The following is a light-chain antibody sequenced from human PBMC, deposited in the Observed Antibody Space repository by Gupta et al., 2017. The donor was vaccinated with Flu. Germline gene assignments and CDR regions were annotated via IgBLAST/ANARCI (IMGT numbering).Light chain of an antibody. J-gene: IGKJ2*03. V-gene: IGKV3-20*01. CDR1: QNVDSSH. CDR3: QQYGNSPPYS. Sequence: IVLTQPPGTLPLSTGERATRPCMASQNVDSSHLAWYQQKPGQAPRLLIHGSSNRATGIPDRFSGSGSGTDFTLTISRLEPEDFAIYYCQQYGNSPPYSFGQGTKLEIK. CDR2: GSS.